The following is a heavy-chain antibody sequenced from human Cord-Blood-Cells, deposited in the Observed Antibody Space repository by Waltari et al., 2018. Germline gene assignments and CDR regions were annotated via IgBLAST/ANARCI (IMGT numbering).Heavy chain of an antibody. CDR3: ATRYSGSYYAFDI. CDR1: GGSFSGYY. J-gene: IGHJ3*02. CDR2: INHSGST. Sequence: QVQLQQRGAGLLKPSETLSLTCAVYGGSFSGYYWSWIRQPPGKGLEWIGEINHSGSTNYNPSLKSRVTISVDTSKNQFSLKLSSVTAADTAVYYCATRYSGSYYAFDIWGQGTMVTVSS. V-gene: IGHV4-34*01. D-gene: IGHD1-26*01.